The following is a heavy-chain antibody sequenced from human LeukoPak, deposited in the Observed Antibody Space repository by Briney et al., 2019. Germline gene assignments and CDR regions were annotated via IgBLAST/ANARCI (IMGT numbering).Heavy chain of an antibody. V-gene: IGHV1-8*01. J-gene: IGHJ4*02. CDR1: GYTFTNND. D-gene: IGHD6-19*01. CDR3: TRGRAAGD. Sequence: ASVKVSCKSSGYTFTNNDINWVRQATGQGIEWMGWVSPDSGDTGYGPNFRGRVTMTTDTSINTAYMELTSLTSEDTAIYYCTRGRAAGDWGQGTLVTVSS. CDR2: VSPDSGDT.